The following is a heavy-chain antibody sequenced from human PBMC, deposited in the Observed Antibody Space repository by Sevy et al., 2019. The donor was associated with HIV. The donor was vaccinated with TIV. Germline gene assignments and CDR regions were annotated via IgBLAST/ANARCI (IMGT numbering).Heavy chain of an antibody. J-gene: IGHJ6*03. CDR2: ISYDGSNK. CDR1: GFTFSSYA. D-gene: IGHD6-13*01. V-gene: IGHV3-30-3*01. Sequence: GESLKISCAASGFTFSSYAMHWVRQAPGKGLEWVAVISYDGSNKYYAASVKGRFTISRDNSKNTLYLQMNSLRAEDTAVYYCARRRTGYSSSWPPYYYYYYMDVWGKGTTVTVSS. CDR3: ARRRTGYSSSWPPYYYYYYMDV.